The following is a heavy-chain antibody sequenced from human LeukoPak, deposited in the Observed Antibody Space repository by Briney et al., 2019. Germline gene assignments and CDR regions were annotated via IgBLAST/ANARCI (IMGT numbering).Heavy chain of an antibody. Sequence: SETLSLTCTVSGGSISSYYWSWIRQPPGKGLEWIGYIYYSGSTNYNPSLKSRVTISVDTSKNQFSLKLSSVTAADTAVYYCASNYYDSSGYYHDYWGPGTLVTVSS. CDR1: GGSISSYY. D-gene: IGHD3-22*01. CDR3: ASNYYDSSGYYHDY. J-gene: IGHJ4*02. CDR2: IYYSGST. V-gene: IGHV4-59*01.